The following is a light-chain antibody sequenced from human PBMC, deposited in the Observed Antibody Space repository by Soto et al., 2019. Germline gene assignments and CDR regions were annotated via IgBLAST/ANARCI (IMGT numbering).Light chain of an antibody. Sequence: DIHMTQSPSSLSASVGGRVTITFRASQTISSPLSWYQQKPGKVPELLIYATSRLQSGVPSRFSGSRSGTDFTLTISSLQPEDFATYYCQHSYGTPAFGQGTRLEI. J-gene: IGKJ5*01. V-gene: IGKV1-39*01. CDR1: QTISSP. CDR2: ATS. CDR3: QHSYGTPA.